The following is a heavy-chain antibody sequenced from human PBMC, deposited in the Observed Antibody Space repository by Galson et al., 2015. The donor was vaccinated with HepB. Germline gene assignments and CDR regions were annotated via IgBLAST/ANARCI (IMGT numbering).Heavy chain of an antibody. CDR2: ISYNGSNK. V-gene: IGHV3-30*04. Sequence: SLRLSCAASGFTFSSYAMHWVRQAPGKGLECVAVISYNGSNKYYADSVKGRFTISRDNSKNTLYLQMNSLRAEDTAVYYCARDPRPHYGSGSYPAMQYGMDVWGRGTTVTVSS. D-gene: IGHD3-10*01. CDR3: ARDPRPHYGSGSYPAMQYGMDV. CDR1: GFTFSSYA. J-gene: IGHJ6*02.